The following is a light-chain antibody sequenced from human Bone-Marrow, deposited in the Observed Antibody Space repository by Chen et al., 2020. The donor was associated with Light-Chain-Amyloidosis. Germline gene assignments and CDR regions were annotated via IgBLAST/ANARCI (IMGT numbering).Light chain of an antibody. CDR3: GTWDSSLNAAV. J-gene: IGLJ2*01. CDR1: TSNIGNNY. V-gene: IGLV1-51*01. Sequence: QAVLTQPPSVSAAPGQNVTISCSGSTSNIGNNYVSWFHHLPGTAPKLLIYDNNERPSVISDRFSGSKSATSAALGISGLRTGDEADYYCGTWDSSLNAAVFGGGTKVTVL. CDR2: DNN.